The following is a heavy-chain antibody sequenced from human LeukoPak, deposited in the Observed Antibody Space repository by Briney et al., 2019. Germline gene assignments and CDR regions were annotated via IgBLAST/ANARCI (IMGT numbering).Heavy chain of an antibody. CDR2: ISGSSTYI. J-gene: IGHJ4*02. Sequence: GGSLRLSCAASGFIFSSYSVNWVRQAPGKGLEWVSSISGSSTYIDYADSVKGRFTISRDNAKNSLYLQMNSLRVEDTAVYYCARAIAAAGVDYWGQGTLVTVSS. D-gene: IGHD6-13*01. CDR3: ARAIAAAGVDY. CDR1: GFIFSSYS. V-gene: IGHV3-21*04.